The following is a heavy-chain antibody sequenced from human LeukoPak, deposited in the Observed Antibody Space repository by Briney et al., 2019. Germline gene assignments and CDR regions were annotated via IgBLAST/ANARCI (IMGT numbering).Heavy chain of an antibody. CDR1: GFTFSTYA. J-gene: IGHJ4*02. CDR2: ISGSDGST. V-gene: IGHV3-23*01. D-gene: IGHD5-24*01. CDR3: AKEGMAGIRQYFDY. Sequence: GGSLRLSCAASGFTFSTYAMSWARQAPGKGLEWVSGISGSDGSTYYADSVKGRFTISKDNSKNTLYLQMNSLRAEDTAVYYCAKEGMAGIRQYFDYWGQGTLVTVSS.